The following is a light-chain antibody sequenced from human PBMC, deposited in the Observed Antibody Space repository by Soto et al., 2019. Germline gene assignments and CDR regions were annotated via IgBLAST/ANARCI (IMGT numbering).Light chain of an antibody. V-gene: IGKV1-5*03. CDR1: QSIAEW. CDR2: PGA. Sequence: DIQMTQSPVTLSASVGDRVAITCRANQSIAEWLARYQHKPGKTPKHLNYPGAHLASGVLSRFSGSGSVTEFTFNIPGLEPDDFATYYCQHYYAYPVTFCQGT. CDR3: QHYYAYPVT. J-gene: IGKJ2*01.